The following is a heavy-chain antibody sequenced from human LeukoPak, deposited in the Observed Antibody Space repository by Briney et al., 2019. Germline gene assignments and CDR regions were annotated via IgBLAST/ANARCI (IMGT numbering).Heavy chain of an antibody. CDR3: ARDRIVGSLQH. D-gene: IGHD1-26*01. CDR1: GFTFSSYS. J-gene: IGHJ1*01. Sequence: GGSLRLSCAASGFTFSSYSMNWVRQAAGRGLEWVSSISSRSSYIYYADSVKGRLTISRDNAKNSLYLQMNSLTADELAVYYCARDRIVGSLQHWGQGTLVTVSS. V-gene: IGHV3-21*01. CDR2: ISSRSSYI.